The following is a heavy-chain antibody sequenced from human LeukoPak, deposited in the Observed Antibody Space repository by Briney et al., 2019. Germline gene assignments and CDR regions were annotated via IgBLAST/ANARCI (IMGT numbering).Heavy chain of an antibody. V-gene: IGHV3-7*01. J-gene: IGHJ3*02. CDR3: ARGVRGGTQYDAFDI. CDR1: RFTFSNYW. Sequence: PGGSLRLSCVASRFTFSNYWMHWVRQAPGRGPEWVANIKQDGSNAYYVDSVKGRFTISRDNAKNSVYLQMNSLRAEDTAVYYCARGVRGGTQYDAFDIWGKGTMVTVSS. D-gene: IGHD1-7*01. CDR2: IKQDGSNA.